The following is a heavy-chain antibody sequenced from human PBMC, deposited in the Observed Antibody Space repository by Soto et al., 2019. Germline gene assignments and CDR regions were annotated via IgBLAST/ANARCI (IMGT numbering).Heavy chain of an antibody. CDR2: IIPILGIA. D-gene: IGHD3-10*01. J-gene: IGHJ4*02. CDR1: GGTFSSYT. CDR3: AREAYYYGSGAFFDY. Sequence: QVQLVQSGAEVKKPGSSVKVSCKASGGTFSSYTISWVRQAPGQGLEWMGRIIPILGIANYAQKFQGRVTITADKSTSTAYMELSSLRSEDTDVYYCAREAYYYGSGAFFDYWGQGTLVTVSS. V-gene: IGHV1-69*08.